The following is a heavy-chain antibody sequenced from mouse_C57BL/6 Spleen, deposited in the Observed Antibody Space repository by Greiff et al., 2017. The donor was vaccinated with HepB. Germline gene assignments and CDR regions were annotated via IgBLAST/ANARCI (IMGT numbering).Heavy chain of an antibody. CDR3: ARSEGYDYDEGYAMDD. Sequence: QVQLQQPGAELVKPGASVKLSCKASGYTFTSYWMHWVKQRPGQGLEWIGMIHPNSGSTNYNEKFKSKATLTVDKSSSTAYMQLSSLSSEDSAVYYWARSEGYDYDEGYAMDDWGQGAAVTVSS. CDR2: IHPNSGST. CDR1: GYTFTSYW. D-gene: IGHD2-4*01. J-gene: IGHJ4*01. V-gene: IGHV1-64*01.